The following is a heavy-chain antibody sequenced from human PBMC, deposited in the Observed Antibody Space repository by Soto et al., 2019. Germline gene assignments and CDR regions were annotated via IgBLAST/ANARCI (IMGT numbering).Heavy chain of an antibody. V-gene: IGHV1-69*01. CDR3: AREKTYYYDSSGYYSFDY. CDR1: GGTFSSYA. CDR2: IIPIFGTA. J-gene: IGHJ4*02. D-gene: IGHD3-22*01. Sequence: KISCKASGGTFSSYAISWVRQAPGQGLEWMGGIIPIFGTANYAQKFQGRVKITADESTSTAYMELSSLRSEDTAVYYCAREKTYYYDSSGYYSFDYWGQGTLVTVSS.